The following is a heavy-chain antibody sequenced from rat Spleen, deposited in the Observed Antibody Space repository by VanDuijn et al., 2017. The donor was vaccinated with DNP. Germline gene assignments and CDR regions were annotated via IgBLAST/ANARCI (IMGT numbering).Heavy chain of an antibody. V-gene: IGHV5-29*01. J-gene: IGHJ2*01. Sequence: EVQLVESGGGLVQPGRSLKLSCAASGFTFSNYDMAWVRQAPTKGLEWVATISFDGNRTYYPDSVKGRFTISRDNAKSTLYLQMDSLRSEDTATYYCARPLFNYGSFPDCWGQGVMVTVSS. CDR1: GFTFSNYD. CDR2: ISFDGNRT. D-gene: IGHD1-3*01. CDR3: ARPLFNYGSFPDC.